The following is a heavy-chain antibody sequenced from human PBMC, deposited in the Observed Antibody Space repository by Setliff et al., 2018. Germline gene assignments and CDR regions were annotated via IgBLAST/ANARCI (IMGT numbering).Heavy chain of an antibody. D-gene: IGHD2-8*02. J-gene: IGHJ4*02. Sequence: GASVKVSCKASGGAFSTYSLSWVRQAPGQTLEWMGWIHAGSSNTLYSQRFQDRITISRDTSATTVHMELSSLRSDDTAVYYCARMSTSGPHYDYWGQGTLVTVSS. V-gene: IGHV1-3*01. CDR3: ARMSTSGPHYDY. CDR1: GGAFSTYS. CDR2: IHAGSSNT.